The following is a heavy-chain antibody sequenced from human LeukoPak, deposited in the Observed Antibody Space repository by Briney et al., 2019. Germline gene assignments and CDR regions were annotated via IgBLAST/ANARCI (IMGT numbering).Heavy chain of an antibody. CDR2: IYTSGST. J-gene: IGHJ5*02. CDR3: ARGSGSYYNWFDP. Sequence: WXRQPAGXGLEWIGRIYTSGSTNYNPSLKSRVTMSVDTSKNQFSLKLSSVTAADTAVYYCARGSGSYYNWFDPWGQGTLVTVSS. D-gene: IGHD1-26*01. V-gene: IGHV4-4*07.